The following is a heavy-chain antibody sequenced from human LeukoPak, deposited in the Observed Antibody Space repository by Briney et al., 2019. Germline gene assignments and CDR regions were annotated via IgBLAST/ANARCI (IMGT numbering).Heavy chain of an antibody. Sequence: PGGSLRLSCAASGFTFSSYAMTWVRQAPGKGLEWVSAISGSGGSTYYADSVKGRFTISRDNSKNTLYLQMNSLRAEDTAVYYCARDDVVVLAFDIWGQGTMVTVSS. CDR3: ARDDVVVLAFDI. J-gene: IGHJ3*02. D-gene: IGHD2-15*01. V-gene: IGHV3-23*01. CDR1: GFTFSSYA. CDR2: ISGSGGST.